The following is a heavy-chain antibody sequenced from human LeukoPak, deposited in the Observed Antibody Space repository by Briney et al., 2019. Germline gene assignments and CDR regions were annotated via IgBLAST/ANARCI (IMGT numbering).Heavy chain of an antibody. V-gene: IGHV4-34*01. D-gene: IGHD2-15*01. J-gene: IGHJ4*02. Sequence: MASETLSLTCAVYGGSFSGYYWSWIRQPPGKGLEWIGEINHSGSTNYNPSLKSRVTISVDTSKNQFSLKLSSVTAADTAVYYCARGCGSSGGSCYSLYYFDYWGQGTLVTVSS. CDR1: GGSFSGYY. CDR2: INHSGST. CDR3: ARGCGSSGGSCYSLYYFDY.